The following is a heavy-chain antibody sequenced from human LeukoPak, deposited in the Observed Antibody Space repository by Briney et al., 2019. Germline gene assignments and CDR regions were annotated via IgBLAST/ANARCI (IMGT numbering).Heavy chain of an antibody. CDR3: AREGAAAEDVNWFDP. CDR2: INPNSGGT. J-gene: IGHJ5*02. V-gene: IGHV1-2*02. Sequence: ASVKVSCKDSGYTFSGYYMHWVRRAPGQGLEWMGWINPNSGGTHYAQKFQDRVTMTRDTSISTAYMELNSLRFDDTAVYYCAREGAAAEDVNWFDPWGQGTLVTVSS. CDR1: GYTFSGYY. D-gene: IGHD6-25*01.